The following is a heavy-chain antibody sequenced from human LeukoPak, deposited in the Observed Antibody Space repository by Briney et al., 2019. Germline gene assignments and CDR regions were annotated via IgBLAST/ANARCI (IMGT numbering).Heavy chain of an antibody. CDR1: GFTFSDYY. J-gene: IGHJ4*02. D-gene: IGHD6-6*01. Sequence: GGSLRLSCAASGFTFSDYYMNWIRQAPGKGLEWVSYISSSGSTIYYADSVKGRFTISRDNAKNSLYLQMSSLRAEDTAVYYCARDLLYSTSPFDYWGQGTLVTVSS. CDR3: ARDLLYSTSPFDY. CDR2: ISSSGSTI. V-gene: IGHV3-11*01.